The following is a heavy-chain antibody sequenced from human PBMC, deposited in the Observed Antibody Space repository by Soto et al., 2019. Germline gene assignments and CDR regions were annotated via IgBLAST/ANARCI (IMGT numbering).Heavy chain of an antibody. D-gene: IGHD6-19*01. V-gene: IGHV4-39*07. CDR2: IYYSGST. CDR1: GGSISSSSYY. J-gene: IGHJ4*02. Sequence: SETLSLTCTVSGGSISSSSYYWGWIRQPPGKGLEWIGSIYYSGSTYYNPSLKSRVTISVDTSKNQFSLELSSLRSEDTAVYYCARDGRSSYSSGWYYFDYWGQGTRVTVSS. CDR3: ARDGRSSYSSGWYYFDY.